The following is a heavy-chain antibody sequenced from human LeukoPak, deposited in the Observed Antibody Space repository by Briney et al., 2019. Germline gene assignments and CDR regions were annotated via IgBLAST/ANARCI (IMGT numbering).Heavy chain of an antibody. Sequence: GGSLRLSCAASGFTFSNYGMHWVRQAPGKGLEWVAVISYDGSSKYYADSVKGRFTISSDNSKNTLYLQMNSLRTEDTAVYYCARDSHTVVVITTYFDYWGQGTLVTVSS. CDR2: ISYDGSSK. CDR3: ARDSHTVVVITTYFDY. V-gene: IGHV3-30*03. CDR1: GFTFSNYG. D-gene: IGHD3-22*01. J-gene: IGHJ4*02.